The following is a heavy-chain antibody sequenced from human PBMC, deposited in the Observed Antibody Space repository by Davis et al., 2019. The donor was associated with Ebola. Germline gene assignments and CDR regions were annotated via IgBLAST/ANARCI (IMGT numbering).Heavy chain of an antibody. V-gene: IGHV3-64*01. D-gene: IGHD6-19*01. Sequence: GESLKISCAASGFTFSSYAMHWVRQAPGKGLEYVSAISSNGGSTYYANSVKGRFTISRDNSKNTLYLQMGSLRAEDMAVYYCARISSGWSGYFDLWGRGTLVTVSS. CDR3: ARISSGWSGYFDL. CDR1: GFTFSSYA. CDR2: ISSNGGST. J-gene: IGHJ2*01.